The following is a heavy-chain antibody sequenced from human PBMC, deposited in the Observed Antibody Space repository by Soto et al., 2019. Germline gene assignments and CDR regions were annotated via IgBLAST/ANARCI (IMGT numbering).Heavy chain of an antibody. J-gene: IGHJ4*02. V-gene: IGHV5-10-1*01. CDR1: GYSFTSYW. Sequence: HGESLKISCKGSGYSFTSYWIGWVRQKPGQGLEWMGRIDPSDSRTKYNPSFEGHVTISVDKSIGATFLQWSSLEASDTAVYYCARRHGYSYDFDYWGQGTLVTVSS. D-gene: IGHD5-18*01. CDR3: ARRHGYSYDFDY. CDR2: IDPSDSRT.